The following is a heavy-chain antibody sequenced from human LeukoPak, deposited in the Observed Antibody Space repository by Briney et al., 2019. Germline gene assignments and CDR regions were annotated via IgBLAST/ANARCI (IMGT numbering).Heavy chain of an antibody. D-gene: IGHD1-26*01. CDR2: ISHTGNT. V-gene: IGHV4-34*01. Sequence: SSETLSLTCAVYGGSFSGYYWTRIRQPPGKGLEWIGEISHTGNTNYNPSLKSRVTISVDTSKNQFSLKLSSMTAADTAVYYCARVGATTHWYFDLWGRGTLVTVSS. J-gene: IGHJ2*01. CDR1: GGSFSGYY. CDR3: ARVGATTHWYFDL.